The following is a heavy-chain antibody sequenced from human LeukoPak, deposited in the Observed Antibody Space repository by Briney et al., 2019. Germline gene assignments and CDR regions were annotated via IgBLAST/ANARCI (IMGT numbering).Heavy chain of an antibody. Sequence: PSETLSLTCTVSGGSINNYYWSWIRQPPGKGLEWIGYIYDTGSTNYNPSLKSRVTISIDTSKNQFSLKLTSVTAADTAVYYCARHETYSSWTSSFDYWAREPWSPSPQ. J-gene: IGHJ4*02. CDR2: IYDTGST. V-gene: IGHV4-59*08. CDR1: GGSINNYY. CDR3: ARHETYSSWTSSFDY. D-gene: IGHD6-13*01.